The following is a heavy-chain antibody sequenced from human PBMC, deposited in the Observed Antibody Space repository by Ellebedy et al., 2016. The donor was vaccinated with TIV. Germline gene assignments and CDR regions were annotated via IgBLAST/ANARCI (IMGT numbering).Heavy chain of an antibody. CDR3: ARDARYCSGGSCAATWDY. V-gene: IGHV4-4*07. CDR1: GGSISSYY. D-gene: IGHD2-15*01. J-gene: IGHJ4*02. Sequence: MPSETLSLTCTVSGGSISSYYWSWIRQPAGKGLEWIGRIYTSGSTNYNPSLKSRVTMSVDTSKNQFSLKLSSVTAADTAVYYCARDARYCSGGSCAATWDYWGQGTLVTVSS. CDR2: IYTSGST.